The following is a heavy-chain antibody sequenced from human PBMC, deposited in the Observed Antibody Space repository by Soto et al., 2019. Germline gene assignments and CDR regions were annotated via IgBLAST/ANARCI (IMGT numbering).Heavy chain of an antibody. CDR2: ISGSGGST. CDR3: ARGYYYGSGRCYYYAMDV. CDR1: GFTFSSYA. D-gene: IGHD3-10*01. V-gene: IGHV3-23*01. J-gene: IGHJ6*02. Sequence: GGSLRLSCAASGFTFSSYAMSWVRQAPGKGLEWVSAISGSGGSTYYADSVRGRFTISRDNSKNTLYLQMNSLRDEDTALYYCARGYYYGSGRCYYYAMDVWGQGTTVTVSS.